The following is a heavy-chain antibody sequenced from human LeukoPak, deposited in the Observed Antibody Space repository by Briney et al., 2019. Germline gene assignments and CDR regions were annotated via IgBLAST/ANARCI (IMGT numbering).Heavy chain of an antibody. V-gene: IGHV1-2*02. CDR3: ARRDDGSGSYTLDY. CDR2: INPNSAGT. CDR1: GYTFTGYY. D-gene: IGHD3-10*01. Sequence: ASVKVSCKASGYTFTGYYMHWVRQAPGQGLEWMGWINPNSAGTNYAQKFQGRVTMTRDTSISTAYMEVSRLRSDDTAVYYCARRDDGSGSYTLDYWGQGTLVTVSS. J-gene: IGHJ4*02.